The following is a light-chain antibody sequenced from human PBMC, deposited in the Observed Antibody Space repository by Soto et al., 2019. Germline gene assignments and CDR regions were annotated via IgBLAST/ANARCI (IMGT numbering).Light chain of an antibody. Sequence: AIRMTQSPSSLSASTGDRVTITCRASQGIRSYLAWYQQKPGKAPKLLIYAASTLQSGVPSRFSGSGSGTDFTLTISCLQSEDFATYYCQQYYSHPTFGQGTKVEIK. CDR1: QGIRSY. CDR2: AAS. CDR3: QQYYSHPT. V-gene: IGKV1-8*01. J-gene: IGKJ1*01.